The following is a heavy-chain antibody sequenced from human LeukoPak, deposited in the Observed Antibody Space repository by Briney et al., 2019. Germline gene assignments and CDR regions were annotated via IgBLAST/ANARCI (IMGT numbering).Heavy chain of an antibody. CDR1: GYTFTSYG. Sequence: ASVKVSCKASGYTFTSYGISWVRQAPGQWLEWMGWISAYNGNTNYAQKLQGRVTMTTDTSTSTAYMELRSRRSDDTAVYYCARVWRGYSSSGYGDYWGQGTLVTVSS. J-gene: IGHJ4*02. D-gene: IGHD6-13*01. CDR3: ARVWRGYSSSGYGDY. V-gene: IGHV1-18*01. CDR2: ISAYNGNT.